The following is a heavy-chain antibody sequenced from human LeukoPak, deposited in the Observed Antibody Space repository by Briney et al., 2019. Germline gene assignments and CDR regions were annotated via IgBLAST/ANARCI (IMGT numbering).Heavy chain of an antibody. CDR3: ATSTYSSSPS. J-gene: IGHJ5*02. CDR1: GFTFSNYW. Sequence: SGGSLRLSCAASGFTFSNYWMIWVRQAPGKGLELVANINEDASRKYYVDSVEGRFTISRDDAKNSLYLQMNSLRAEDTAMYYCATSTYSSSPSWGQGTLVTVSS. D-gene: IGHD6-6*01. V-gene: IGHV3-7*01. CDR2: INEDASRK.